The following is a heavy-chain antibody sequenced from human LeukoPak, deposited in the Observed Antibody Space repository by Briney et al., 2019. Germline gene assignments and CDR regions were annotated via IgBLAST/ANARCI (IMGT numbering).Heavy chain of an antibody. V-gene: IGHV3-15*01. CDR2: IKSKTDGGTT. J-gene: IGHJ4*02. CDR1: GFTFSNAW. CDR3: TTSACTNGVCYTSVNY. D-gene: IGHD2-8*01. Sequence: PGGSLRLSCAASGFTFSNAWMSWVRQAPGKGLEWVGRIKSKTDGGTTDYAAPVKGKFTMSRDDSKNTLYLQMNSLKTEDTAVYYCTTSACTNGVCYTSVNYWGQGTLVTVSS.